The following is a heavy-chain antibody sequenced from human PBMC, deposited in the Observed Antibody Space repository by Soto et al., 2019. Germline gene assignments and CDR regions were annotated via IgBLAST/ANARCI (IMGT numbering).Heavy chain of an antibody. Sequence: GASVKVSCKVSGYTLTELSMHWVRQAPGKGLEWMGGFDPEDGETIYAQKFQGRVTMTEDTSTDTAYMELSSLRSEDTAVYYCATADIVVVVAAPDAFDIWGQGTMVTVS. CDR1: GYTLTELS. D-gene: IGHD2-15*01. J-gene: IGHJ3*02. CDR3: ATADIVVVVAAPDAFDI. V-gene: IGHV1-24*01. CDR2: FDPEDGET.